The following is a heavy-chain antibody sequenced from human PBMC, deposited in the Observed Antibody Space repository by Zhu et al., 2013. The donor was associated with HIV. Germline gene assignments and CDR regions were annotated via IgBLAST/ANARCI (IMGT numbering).Heavy chain of an antibody. J-gene: IGHJ5*02. CDR2: IIPMFGTA. Sequence: QVQLVQSGAEVKKPGSSVRVSCKASGGTFSSYAISWVRQAPGQGLEWMGGIIPMFGTANYAQKFQGRVTIIADESTSTAYMELSSLRSEDTAVYYCARDRXMATINWFDPGAREPWSPSPQ. D-gene: IGHD5-12*01. CDR1: GGTFSSYA. V-gene: IGHV1-69*01. CDR3: ARDRXMATINWFDP.